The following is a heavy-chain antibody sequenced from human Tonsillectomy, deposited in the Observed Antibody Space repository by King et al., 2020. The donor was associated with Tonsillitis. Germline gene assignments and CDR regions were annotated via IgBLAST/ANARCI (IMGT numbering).Heavy chain of an antibody. CDR2: IYSGGST. CDR1: GFTVRSNY. CDR3: ARNNDTSEYSPSHWYFDL. Sequence: DGQLVQSGGDLVQPGGSLRLSCAASGFTVRSNYMSWVRQAPGKGLEWVSVIYSGGSTYYADSVKGRFTISRDNSKNTLYLQMNSLRAEDTAVYYCARNNDTSEYSPSHWYFDLWRRGTLVTVSS. D-gene: IGHD3-22*01. J-gene: IGHJ2*01. V-gene: IGHV3-66*01.